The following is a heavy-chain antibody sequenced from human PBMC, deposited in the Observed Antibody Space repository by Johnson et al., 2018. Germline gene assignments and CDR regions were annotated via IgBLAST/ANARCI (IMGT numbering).Heavy chain of an antibody. CDR2: ISSSSSYI. CDR3: AAVSRSTQGRITIFELEPYYYYGMDV. V-gene: IGHV3-21*01. CDR1: GFTFSSYS. D-gene: IGHD3-3*01. Sequence: VQLVESGGGLVKPGGSLRLSCAASGFTFSSYSMNWVRQAPGKGLEWVSSISSSSSYIYYADSVKGRFTISRDNAQNSLYLQIKSLRAEDTAVYYWAAVSRSTQGRITIFELEPYYYYGMDVWGQGTTVTVSS. J-gene: IGHJ6*02.